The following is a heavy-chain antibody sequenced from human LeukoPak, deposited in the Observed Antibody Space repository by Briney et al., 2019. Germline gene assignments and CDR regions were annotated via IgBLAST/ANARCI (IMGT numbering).Heavy chain of an antibody. J-gene: IGHJ4*02. Sequence: GGSLSLSCAASGFTFSSYWMSWVRQAPGKGLEWVANIKQDGSEKYCVDSVKGRFTISRDNAKNSLYLQMNSLRAEDTAVYYCARSRWLVYYFDYWGQGTLVTVSS. CDR1: GFTFSSYW. CDR2: IKQDGSEK. D-gene: IGHD6-19*01. CDR3: ARSRWLVYYFDY. V-gene: IGHV3-7*01.